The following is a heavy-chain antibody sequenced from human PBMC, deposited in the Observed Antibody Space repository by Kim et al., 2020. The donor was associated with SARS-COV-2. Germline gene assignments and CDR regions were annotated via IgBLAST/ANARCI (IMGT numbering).Heavy chain of an antibody. V-gene: IGHV3-30*04. J-gene: IGHJ6*02. D-gene: IGHD2-15*01. Sequence: GGSLRLSCAASGFTFSSYAMHWVRQAPGKGLEWVAVISYDGSNKYYADSVKGRFTISRDNSKNTLYLQMNSLRAEDTAVYYCARGIKVGAPRYYYYGMDVWGQGTTVTVSS. CDR1: GFTFSSYA. CDR2: ISYDGSNK. CDR3: ARGIKVGAPRYYYYGMDV.